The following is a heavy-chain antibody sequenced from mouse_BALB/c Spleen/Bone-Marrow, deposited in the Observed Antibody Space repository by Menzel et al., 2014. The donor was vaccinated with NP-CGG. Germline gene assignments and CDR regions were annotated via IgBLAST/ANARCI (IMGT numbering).Heavy chain of an antibody. CDR1: GYTFTSYV. D-gene: IGHD2-2*01. V-gene: IGHV1-14*01. CDR3: ARSLYGYDWYFDV. Sequence: EVLLQQSGPELVKPGASVKMSCKASGYTFTSYVIHWVKQKPGQGLEWIGNINSYNDGTQYNEKFKGKATLTSDKSSSTAFMELSSLTSEDSAVYYCARSLYGYDWYFDVWGAGTTVTVSS. J-gene: IGHJ1*01. CDR2: INSYNDGT.